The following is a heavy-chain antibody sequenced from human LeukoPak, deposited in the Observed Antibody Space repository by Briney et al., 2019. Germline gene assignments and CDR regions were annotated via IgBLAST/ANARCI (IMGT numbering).Heavy chain of an antibody. J-gene: IGHJ4*02. D-gene: IGHD5-24*01. Sequence: ASVKVSCKASGYIFTSYGISWVQQAPGQGLEWMGWISAYNGNTNYAQKLQGRVTMTTDTSTSTAYMELRSLRSDDTAVYYCARDWRDGYNRESDYWGQGTLVTVSS. CDR3: ARDWRDGYNRESDY. CDR2: ISAYNGNT. V-gene: IGHV1-18*01. CDR1: GYIFTSYG.